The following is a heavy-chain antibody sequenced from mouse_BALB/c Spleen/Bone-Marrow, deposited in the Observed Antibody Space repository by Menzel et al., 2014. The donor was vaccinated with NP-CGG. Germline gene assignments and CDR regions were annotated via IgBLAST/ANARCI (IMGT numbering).Heavy chain of an antibody. V-gene: IGHV5-17*02. J-gene: IGHJ4*01. CDR1: GFTFSSFG. CDR3: ARDEDYAMDY. CDR2: ISSGSSTI. Sequence: EVKVVESGGGLVQPGGSRKLSCAASGFTFSSFGMHWVRQAPEKGLEWVAYISSGSSTIYYADTVKGRFTISRDNPKNTLFLQMTSLRSEDTDMYYCARDEDYAMDYWGQGTSVTVSS.